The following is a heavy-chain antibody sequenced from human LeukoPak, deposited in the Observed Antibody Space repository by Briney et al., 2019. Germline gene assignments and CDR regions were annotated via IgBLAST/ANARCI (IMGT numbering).Heavy chain of an antibody. D-gene: IGHD3-10*01. CDR3: ARVSGMVLLWFGNISPTGWFDP. CDR1: GYTFTSYG. Sequence: ASVNVSCKASGYTFTSYGISWVRHAPGQGLEWMGWISAYNGNTNYAQKLQGKVTMTTDTSTSTAYMELRSLRSDDTAVYYCARVSGMVLLWFGNISPTGWFDPWGQGTLVTVSS. J-gene: IGHJ5*02. V-gene: IGHV1-18*01. CDR2: ISAYNGNT.